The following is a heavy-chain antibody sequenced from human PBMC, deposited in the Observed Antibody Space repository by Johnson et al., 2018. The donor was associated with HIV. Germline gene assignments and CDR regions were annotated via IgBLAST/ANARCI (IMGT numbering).Heavy chain of an antibody. D-gene: IGHD4-17*01. J-gene: IGHJ3*02. CDR2: FYSGGFT. CDR3: ARGGYGEVFDI. CDR1: GFTFSYAW. Sequence: VQLVESGGGLVKTGGSLRLSCAASGFTFSYAWMSWVRQAPGKGLEWVSVFYSGGFTYYADSVKGRFTISRDNSKHTVYLHMNSLRAEDTAVYYWARGGYGEVFDIWGQGTMVTVSS. V-gene: IGHV3-66*01.